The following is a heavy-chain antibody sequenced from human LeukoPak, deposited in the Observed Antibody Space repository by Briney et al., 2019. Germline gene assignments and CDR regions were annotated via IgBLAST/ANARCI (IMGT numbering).Heavy chain of an antibody. J-gene: IGHJ4*02. Sequence: GGSLRLSCAASGFTFSSYWMSWVRQAPGKGLEWVANIKQDGSKKYYVDSVKGRFTISRDNAKNSLYLQMNSLRAEDTAVYYCTNGQTSVTNWGQGTLVTVSS. CDR2: IKQDGSKK. D-gene: IGHD4-17*01. CDR3: TNGQTSVTN. V-gene: IGHV3-7*03. CDR1: GFTFSSYW.